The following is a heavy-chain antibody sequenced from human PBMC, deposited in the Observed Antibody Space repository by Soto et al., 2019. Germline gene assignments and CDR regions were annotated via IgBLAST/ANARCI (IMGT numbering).Heavy chain of an antibody. J-gene: IGHJ4*02. D-gene: IGHD1-1*01. CDR2: ISDFSSNI. CDR3: AREPRYTVTNPQLEFDY. CDR1: GFTFSDYS. Sequence: GGSLRLSCTASGFTFSDYSMSWVRQPPGKRLEWISYISDFSSNIYYADSVKGRFTVSRDNAKSSLYLQMNSLSDEDTAVYFCAREPRYTVTNPQLEFDYWGRGXPLTVSS. V-gene: IGHV3-48*02.